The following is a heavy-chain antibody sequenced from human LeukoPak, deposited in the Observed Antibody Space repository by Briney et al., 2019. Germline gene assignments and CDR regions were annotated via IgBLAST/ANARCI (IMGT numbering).Heavy chain of an antibody. CDR3: AKGPTYSSSSLFDY. V-gene: IGHV3-9*03. Sequence: GRSLRLSCAASGFTFHDYAMHWVRQAPGKGLERVSGISWNGGTIDYADSVKGRFTISRDNAKNSLYLQMSSLRPEDMALYYCAKGPTYSSSSLFDYWGQGILVAVSS. CDR1: GFTFHDYA. D-gene: IGHD6-6*01. J-gene: IGHJ4*02. CDR2: ISWNGGTI.